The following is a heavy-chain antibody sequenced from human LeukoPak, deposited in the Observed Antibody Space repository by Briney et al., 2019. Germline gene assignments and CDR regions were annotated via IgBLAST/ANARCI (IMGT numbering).Heavy chain of an antibody. CDR3: ARVHDFWSGPNWFDP. Sequence: SQTLSLTCTVSGGSISSGGYYWSWIRQPAGKGLEWIGRIYTSGSTNYNPSLKSRVTMSVDTSKNQFSLELSSVTAADTAVYYCARVHDFWSGPNWFDPWGQGTLVTVSS. V-gene: IGHV4-61*02. J-gene: IGHJ5*02. D-gene: IGHD3-3*01. CDR1: GGSISSGGYY. CDR2: IYTSGST.